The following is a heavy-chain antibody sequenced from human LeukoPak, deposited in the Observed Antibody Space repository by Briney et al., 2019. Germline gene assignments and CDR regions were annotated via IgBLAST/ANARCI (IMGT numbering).Heavy chain of an antibody. CDR1: GFVFGDYG. CDR2: VRNDGCDK. J-gene: IGHJ4*02. D-gene: IGHD3-10*01. V-gene: IGHV3-30*02. Sequence: GGSLRLSCAASGFVFGDYGMHWVRQAPGKGLEWVTMVRNDGCDKYYADSVKGRFTISRDNSKNTLYLQMNSLRPEDTAVYYCTKHYYGSGSQKYYFDYWGQGTLVTVSS. CDR3: TKHYYGSGSQKYYFDY.